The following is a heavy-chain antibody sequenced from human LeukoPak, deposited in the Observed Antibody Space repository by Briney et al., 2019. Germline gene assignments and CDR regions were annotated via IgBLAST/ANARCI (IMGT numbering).Heavy chain of an antibody. J-gene: IGHJ4*02. V-gene: IGHV3-15*01. CDR1: GFTVSSNY. Sequence: GGSLRLSCAASGFTVSSNYMSWVRQAPGKGLEWVGRIKSKTDGGTTDYAAPVKGRFTISRDDLKNTLYMQMNSLKTEDTAVYYCASGDNWAFEYWGQGILVTVSS. D-gene: IGHD1-1*01. CDR2: IKSKTDGGTT. CDR3: ASGDNWAFEY.